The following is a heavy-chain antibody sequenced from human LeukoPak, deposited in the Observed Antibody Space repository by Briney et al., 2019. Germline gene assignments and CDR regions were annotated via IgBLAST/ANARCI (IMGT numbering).Heavy chain of an antibody. V-gene: IGHV3-15*01. CDR2: IKGKTDGGTT. J-gene: IGHJ4*02. CDR1: GFTFSNAW. D-gene: IGHD3-3*01. CDR3: TTRGHVLRFLEWGPYFDY. Sequence: GGSLRLSCAASGFTFSNAWMSWVRQAPGKGLEWVGRIKGKTDGGTTDYAAPVKGKFTISRDDSKNTLYLQMNSLKTEDTAVYYCTTRGHVLRFLEWGPYFDYWGQGTLVTVSS.